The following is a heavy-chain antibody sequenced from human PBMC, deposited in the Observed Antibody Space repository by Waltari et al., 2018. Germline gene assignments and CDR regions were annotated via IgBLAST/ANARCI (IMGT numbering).Heavy chain of an antibody. Sequence: EVQLVESGAGLVQPGASLSRSCEAYGVTFSSYYMTCVRQAPGKGLEWVATINQDGSAKSYVDSVKGRFTISRDNAEISLYLQMNSLRAEDTAVYYCGRDIPAGHIFLDYWGQGALVTVSS. J-gene: IGHJ4*02. CDR1: GVTFSSYY. V-gene: IGHV3-7*01. D-gene: IGHD3-9*01. CDR3: GRDIPAGHIFLDY. CDR2: INQDGSAK.